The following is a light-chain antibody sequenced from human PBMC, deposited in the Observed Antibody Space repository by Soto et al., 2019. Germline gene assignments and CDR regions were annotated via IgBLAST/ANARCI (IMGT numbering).Light chain of an antibody. J-gene: IGKJ4*01. Sequence: EIVLTQSPGTLSLSPGERATLSCRASQSVSSDYLAWYQQKPGQTPKVLIYRASSRATGIPDRFSGSGSGKYFTLTISRLEPEDFAVYYCQQYGSSPLTFVGGTKVEIK. V-gene: IGKV3-20*01. CDR1: QSVSSDY. CDR3: QQYGSSPLT. CDR2: RAS.